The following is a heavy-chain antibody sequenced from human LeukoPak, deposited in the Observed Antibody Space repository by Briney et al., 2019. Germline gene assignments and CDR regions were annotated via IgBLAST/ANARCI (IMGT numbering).Heavy chain of an antibody. CDR2: IKEDGSEK. V-gene: IGHV3-7*02. J-gene: IGHJ4*02. D-gene: IGHD6-13*01. Sequence: GGSLRLSCAASGFTFSNSRMSWVRQAPGQGLEWVANIKEDGSEKYYVDSVKGRFTASRDNAKNSLYLQMNSLRAEDTAVYYCARVGLIAAAGTPDYWGQGTLVTVSS. CDR1: GFTFSNSR. CDR3: ARVGLIAAAGTPDY.